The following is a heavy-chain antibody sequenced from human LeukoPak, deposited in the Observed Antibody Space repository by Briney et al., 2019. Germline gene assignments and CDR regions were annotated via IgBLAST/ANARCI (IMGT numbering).Heavy chain of an antibody. D-gene: IGHD2-15*01. CDR3: ARERKKIVVVVPPYWYFDL. V-gene: IGHV4-39*07. J-gene: IGHJ2*01. CDR1: GGSLSSTTYY. Sequence: SETLSLTCTVSGGSLSSTTYYWGWIRQPPGKGLEWLGTIYNSGITYDNPSLKSRVTMSVDTSKNQFSLKLTSVTAADTAVYYCARERKKIVVVVPPYWYFDLWGRGTLVTVSS. CDR2: IYNSGIT.